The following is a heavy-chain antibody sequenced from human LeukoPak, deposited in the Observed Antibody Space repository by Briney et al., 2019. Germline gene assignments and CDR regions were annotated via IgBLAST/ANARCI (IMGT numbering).Heavy chain of an antibody. CDR1: GYTFTSYY. CDR3: ARADSSSWRFDP. D-gene: IGHD6-13*01. Sequence: ASVKVSCKASGYTFTSYYMHWVRQAPGQGLEWMGWINPNSGGTNYAQKFQGRVTMTRDTSISTAYMELSRLRSDDTAVYYCARADSSSWRFDPWGQGTLVTVSS. V-gene: IGHV1-2*02. J-gene: IGHJ5*02. CDR2: INPNSGGT.